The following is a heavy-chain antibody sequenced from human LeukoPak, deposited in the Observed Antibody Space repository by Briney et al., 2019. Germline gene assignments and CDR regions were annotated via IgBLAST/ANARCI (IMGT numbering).Heavy chain of an antibody. CDR2: IWYDGSNK. D-gene: IGHD3-22*01. Sequence: GGSLRLSCAASGFTFSSYGMHWVRPAPGRGLEWVAVIWYDGSNKYYADSVKGRFTISRDNSKNTLYLQMNSLRAGDTAVYYCARVVNPYYYYGMDVWGQGTTVTVSS. CDR3: ARVVNPYYYYGMDV. CDR1: GFTFSSYG. J-gene: IGHJ6*02. V-gene: IGHV3-33*01.